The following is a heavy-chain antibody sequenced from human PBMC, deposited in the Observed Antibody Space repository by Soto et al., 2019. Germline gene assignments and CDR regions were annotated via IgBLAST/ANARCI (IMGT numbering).Heavy chain of an antibody. CDR3: ARHETDIVVVPAATRAMSYYFDY. J-gene: IGHJ4*02. Sequence: SETLSLTCTVSGGSISSYYWSWIRQPPGKGLEWIGYIYYSGSTNYNPSLKSRVTISVDTSKNQFSLKLSSVTAADTAVYYCARHETDIVVVPAATRAMSYYFDYCGQGTLVTVSS. D-gene: IGHD2-2*01. V-gene: IGHV4-59*08. CDR2: IYYSGST. CDR1: GGSISSYY.